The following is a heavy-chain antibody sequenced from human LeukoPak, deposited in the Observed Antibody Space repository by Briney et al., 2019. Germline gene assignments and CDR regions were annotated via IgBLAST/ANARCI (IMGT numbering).Heavy chain of an antibody. D-gene: IGHD1-26*01. V-gene: IGHV4-59*08. J-gene: IGHJ4*02. CDR1: GGSNSSYY. Sequence: SETLSLTCTVSGGSNSSYYWSWIRQPPGKGLEWIGYIYYSGSTNYNPSLKSRITISIDTSKNQFSLKLNSVTAADTAVYYCARYRGSYWARGTFDYWGQGTLVTVSS. CDR2: IYYSGST. CDR3: ARYRGSYWARGTFDY.